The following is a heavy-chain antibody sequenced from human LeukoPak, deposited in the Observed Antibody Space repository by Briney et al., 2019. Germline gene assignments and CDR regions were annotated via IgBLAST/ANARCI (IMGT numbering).Heavy chain of an antibody. D-gene: IGHD3-10*01. V-gene: IGHV4-59*01. CDR2: IYYSGST. CDR3: ARLWFGELTNYFDY. CDR1: GGSISSYY. Sequence: PSETLSLTCTVSGGSISSYYWSWIRQPPGKGLEWIGYIYYSGSTNYNPSLKSRVTISVDTSKNQFSLKLSSVTAADTAVYYCARLWFGELTNYFDYWGQGTLVTVSS. J-gene: IGHJ4*02.